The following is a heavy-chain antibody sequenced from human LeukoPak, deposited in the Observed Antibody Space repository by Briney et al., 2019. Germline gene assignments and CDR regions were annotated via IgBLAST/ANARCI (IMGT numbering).Heavy chain of an antibody. CDR3: ATSPGLGYSSSLTGVDY. D-gene: IGHD6-6*01. V-gene: IGHV4-38-2*02. CDR1: GYSISSGYY. CDR2: IYHSGST. Sequence: SETLSLTCTVSGYSISSGYYWGWIRQPPGKGLEWIGSIYHSGSTYYNPSLKSRITISVDTSKNQFSLKLSSVTAADTAVYFCATSPGLGYSSSLTGVDYWGQGTLVTVSS. J-gene: IGHJ4*02.